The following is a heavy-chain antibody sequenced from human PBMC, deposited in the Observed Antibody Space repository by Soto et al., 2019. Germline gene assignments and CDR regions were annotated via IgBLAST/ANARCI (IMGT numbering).Heavy chain of an antibody. CDR2: ISYDGSNK. J-gene: IGHJ6*02. V-gene: IGHV3-30-3*01. CDR3: AREGRSSSTDYYYYGMDV. D-gene: IGHD6-13*01. Sequence: GGSLRLSCAASAFTLSKFAMHWVRQAPGKGLEWVAVISYDGSNKYYADSVKGRFTISRDNSKNTLYLQMNSLRAEDTAVYYCAREGRSSSTDYYYYGMDVWGQGTTVTVSS. CDR1: AFTLSKFA.